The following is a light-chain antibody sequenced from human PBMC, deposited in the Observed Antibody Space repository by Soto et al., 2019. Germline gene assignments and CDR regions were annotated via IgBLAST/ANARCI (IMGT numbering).Light chain of an antibody. J-gene: IGLJ2*01. CDR3: QAWDSSTVV. CDR2: QDS. CDR1: KLGDKY. Sequence: SYELTQPTSVSVSPGQTASITCSGDKLGDKYACWYQQKPGQSPVLVIYQDSKRPSGIPERFSCSNSGNTATLTISGTQAMDEADYYCQAWDSSTVVFGGGTKVTVL. V-gene: IGLV3-1*01.